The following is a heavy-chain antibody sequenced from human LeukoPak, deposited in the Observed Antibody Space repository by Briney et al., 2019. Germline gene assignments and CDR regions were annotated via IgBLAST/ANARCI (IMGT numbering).Heavy chain of an antibody. CDR2: IKQDGSEK. D-gene: IGHD6-19*01. CDR1: GFTFDNYW. Sequence: GGSLRLSCEASGFTFDNYWMSWVRQAPGKGLEWVANIKQDGSEKYYVDSVKGRFTISRDNAKNSLFLQMNSLGAEDTAVYYCAGYSRGWYNTFDIWGQGTMVTVSS. V-gene: IGHV3-7*01. J-gene: IGHJ3*02. CDR3: AGYSRGWYNTFDI.